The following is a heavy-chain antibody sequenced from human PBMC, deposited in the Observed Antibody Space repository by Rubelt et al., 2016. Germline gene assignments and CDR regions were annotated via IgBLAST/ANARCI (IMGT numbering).Heavy chain of an antibody. Sequence: EQLVESGEGLVQPGGSLRLSCAASGFTFSSFAMHWLRQAPGKGLEWVAVISSDGSDKNSADSVKGRCTISRDNSKNTLYLQMSSLGADDTAGYYCARGRGSTYGYEDYWGQGTLVTVSS. D-gene: IGHD5-18*01. CDR1: GFTFSSFA. V-gene: IGHV3-30*04. CDR2: ISSDGSDK. J-gene: IGHJ4*02. CDR3: ARGRGSTYGYEDY.